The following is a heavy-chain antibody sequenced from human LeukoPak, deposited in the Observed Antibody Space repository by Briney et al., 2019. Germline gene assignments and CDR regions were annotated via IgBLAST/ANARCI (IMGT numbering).Heavy chain of an antibody. Sequence: ASAKVSCKASGGTFSSYAISWVRQAPGQGLERMGRIIPILGIANYAQKFQGRVTITADKSTSTAYMELSSLRSEDTAVYYCARDRDSSWYGGDYWGQGTLVTVSS. CDR2: IIPILGIA. J-gene: IGHJ4*02. CDR1: GGTFSSYA. D-gene: IGHD6-13*01. V-gene: IGHV1-69*04. CDR3: ARDRDSSWYGGDY.